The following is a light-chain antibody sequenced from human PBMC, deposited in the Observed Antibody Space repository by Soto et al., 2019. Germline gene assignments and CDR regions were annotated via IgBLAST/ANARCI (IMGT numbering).Light chain of an antibody. Sequence: QSALTQPASVSASPGQSITISGTGTSSDIGGYNSVSWYQQHPGRAPQLMIYDVSYRPSGISSRFSGSKSGNTASLTISGLQAEDEADYYCSSYTSTRIRVLAGGTKVTVL. CDR2: DVS. J-gene: IGLJ2*01. V-gene: IGLV2-14*01. CDR3: SSYTSTRIRV. CDR1: SSDIGGYNS.